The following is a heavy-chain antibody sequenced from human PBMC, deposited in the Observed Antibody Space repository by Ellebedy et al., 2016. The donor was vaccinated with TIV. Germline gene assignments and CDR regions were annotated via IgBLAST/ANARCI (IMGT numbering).Heavy chain of an antibody. CDR3: ARTNGGFDY. V-gene: IGHV4-59*01. J-gene: IGHJ4*02. CDR2: IYYSGST. CDR1: GGSIRSYY. D-gene: IGHD2-8*01. Sequence: SETLSLTCTVSGGSIRSYYWSWIRQPPGKGLEWIGYIYYSGSTNYNPSLKSRVTITVDTSKNQFSLKLSTVTAAYSAGYYCARTNGGFDYWGQGTLVTGSS.